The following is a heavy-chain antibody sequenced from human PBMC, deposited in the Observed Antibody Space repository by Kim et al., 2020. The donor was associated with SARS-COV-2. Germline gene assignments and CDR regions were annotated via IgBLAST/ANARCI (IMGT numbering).Heavy chain of an antibody. J-gene: IGHJ6*02. CDR3: ARDQMAFTAMVTGYYYYGMDV. V-gene: IGHV4-4*02. CDR1: GGSISSSNW. D-gene: IGHD5-18*01. CDR2: IYHSGST. Sequence: SETLSLTCAVSGGSISSSNWWSWVRQPPGKGLEWIGEIYHSGSTNYNPSLKSRVTISVDKSKNQFSLKLSSVTAADTAVYYCARDQMAFTAMVTGYYYYGMDVWGQGTTVTVSS.